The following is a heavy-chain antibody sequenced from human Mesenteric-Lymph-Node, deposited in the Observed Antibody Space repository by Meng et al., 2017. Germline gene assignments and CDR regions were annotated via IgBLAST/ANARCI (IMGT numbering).Heavy chain of an antibody. D-gene: IGHD7-27*01. CDR3: ASPLGILGIVDL. Sequence: PLQEVGTGLVKPSQTLSLTFTVSGGSISSGGFYWSWIRQHPGKGLEWIGGIYYSGSTYYNPSLKSRVTISVDTSKNQFSLKLSSVTAADTAVYYCASPLGILGIVDLWGRGTLVTVSS. CDR2: IYYSGST. CDR1: GGSISSGGFY. V-gene: IGHV4-30-2*03. J-gene: IGHJ2*01.